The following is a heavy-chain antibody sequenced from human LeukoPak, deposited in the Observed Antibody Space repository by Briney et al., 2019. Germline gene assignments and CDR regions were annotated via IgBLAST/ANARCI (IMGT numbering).Heavy chain of an antibody. J-gene: IGHJ4*02. CDR2: IYYSGST. Sequence: PSETLSLTCTVSGGSISSYYWSWIRQPPGKGLEWIGYIYYSGSTNYNPSLKSRVTISVDTSKNQFSLKLSSVTAADTAVYYCASMRGIAVASFDYWGQGTLVTVSS. V-gene: IGHV4-59*01. CDR1: GGSISSYY. D-gene: IGHD6-19*01. CDR3: ASMRGIAVASFDY.